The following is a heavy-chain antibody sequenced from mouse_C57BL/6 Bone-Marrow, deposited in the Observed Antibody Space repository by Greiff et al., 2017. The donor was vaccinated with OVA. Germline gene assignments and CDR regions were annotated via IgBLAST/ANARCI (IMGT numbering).Heavy chain of an antibody. Sequence: VQLQQSGAELVRPGASVTLSCKASGYTFTDYEMHWVKQTPVHGLEWIGAIDPETGGTAYNQKFKGKAILTADKSSSTAYMALRRLTSDDSAVYYCTRGIYCYRGFAYWGQGTLVTVSA. CDR3: TRGIYCYRGFAY. CDR1: GYTFTDYE. J-gene: IGHJ3*01. D-gene: IGHD2-12*01. V-gene: IGHV1-15*01. CDR2: IDPETGGT.